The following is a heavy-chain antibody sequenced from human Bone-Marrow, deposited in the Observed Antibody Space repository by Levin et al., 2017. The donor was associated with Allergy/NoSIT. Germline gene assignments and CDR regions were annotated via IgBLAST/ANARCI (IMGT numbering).Heavy chain of an antibody. Sequence: VASVKVSCKASGGTFSSYAISWVRQAPGQGLEWMGGIIPIFGTANYAQKFQGRVTITADESTSTAYMELSSLRSEDTAVYYCARGAPWGVFGVVHPKYNWFDPWGQGTLVTVSS. CDR1: GGTFSSYA. J-gene: IGHJ5*02. V-gene: IGHV1-69*13. CDR3: ARGAPWGVFGVVHPKYNWFDP. CDR2: IIPIFGTA. D-gene: IGHD3-3*01.